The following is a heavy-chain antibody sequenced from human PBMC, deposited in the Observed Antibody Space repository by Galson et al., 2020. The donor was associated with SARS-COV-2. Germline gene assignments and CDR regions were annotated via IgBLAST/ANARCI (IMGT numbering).Heavy chain of an antibody. CDR2: IYPGDSDT. D-gene: IGHD2-2*01. CDR1: GYRFTSYW. J-gene: IGHJ5*02. V-gene: IGHV5-51*01. CDR3: ARVYDIVVVPAAKECTWFDP. Sequence: GESLKISCKGSGYRFTSYWNGWVRQMPGKGLEWMGSIYPGDSDTRYSPSFQGQVTIPADKSISTAYLRLSSLKASDTAMYYCARVYDIVVVPAAKECTWFDPWGQGTLVTVSS.